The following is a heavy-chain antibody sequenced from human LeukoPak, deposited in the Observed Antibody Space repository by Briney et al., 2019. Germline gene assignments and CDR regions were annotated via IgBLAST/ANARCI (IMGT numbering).Heavy chain of an antibody. V-gene: IGHV4-59*01. Sequence: SETLSLSCAVSGGSFSTYYWSWIRQPPGKGLEWIGFIYYTGTTNYNPSLKSRVTISVDTSKNQFSLKLSSVTAADTAVYYCARAGASGIEAAGSLRYWGQGTLVTVSS. CDR3: ARAGASGIEAAGSLRY. CDR2: IYYTGTT. D-gene: IGHD6-13*01. J-gene: IGHJ4*02. CDR1: GGSFSTYY.